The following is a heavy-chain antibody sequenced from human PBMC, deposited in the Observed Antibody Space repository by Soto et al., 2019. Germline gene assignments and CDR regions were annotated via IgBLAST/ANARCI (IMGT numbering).Heavy chain of an antibody. V-gene: IGHV2-5*01. D-gene: IGHD3-10*01. CDR3: AKRRALSNNLFFDP. J-gene: IGHJ5*02. CDR1: GFSINTGGVG. Sequence: QITLKESGPTLVKPTETLTLTCTLSGFSINTGGVGGGWISQPPAKAPEWLAVLYWNDGEWYSPSLRYRLSVTTDTSKKQVVLAKTHMNPADAGTYYCAKRRALSNNLFFDPWGQGALVTVSS. CDR2: LYWNDGE.